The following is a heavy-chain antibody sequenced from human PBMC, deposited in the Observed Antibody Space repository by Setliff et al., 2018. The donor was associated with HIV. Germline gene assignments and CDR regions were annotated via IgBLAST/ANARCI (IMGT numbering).Heavy chain of an antibody. CDR1: GYTFTGYY. D-gene: IGHD3-22*01. CDR3: ARVGGTYSYDTDGFFSFYFEI. Sequence: ASVKVSCKASGYTFTGYYLHWLRQAPGQGLEWMGYIIPDSGDTKYSQKFQGRVTMTRATSITTAYMELSRLRSDDTAVYYCARVGGTYSYDTDGFFSFYFEIWGRGTLVTVSS. J-gene: IGHJ4*02. V-gene: IGHV1-2*02. CDR2: IIPDSGDT.